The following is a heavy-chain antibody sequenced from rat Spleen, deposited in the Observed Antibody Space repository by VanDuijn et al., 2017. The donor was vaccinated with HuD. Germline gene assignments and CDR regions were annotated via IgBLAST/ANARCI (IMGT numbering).Heavy chain of an antibody. CDR1: GFTFSDFA. J-gene: IGHJ3*01. CDR2: IFYDGSNT. Sequence: EVQLVESGGGLVQPGRSLKLSCVGSGFTFSDFAMAGVRQAPKRGLEWVATIFYDGSNTYYRDSVKGRFTISRNNAKSTLYLQMDSLRSEDTATYYCARSFAHWGQGTLVTVSS. CDR3: ARSFAH. V-gene: IGHV5-17*01.